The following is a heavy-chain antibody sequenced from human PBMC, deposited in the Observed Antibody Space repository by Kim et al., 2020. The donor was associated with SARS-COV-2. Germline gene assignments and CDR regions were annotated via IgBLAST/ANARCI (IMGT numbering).Heavy chain of an antibody. CDR3: ARVQKYYYYGMDV. Sequence: GGSLRLSCAASGFTVSSNYMSWVRQAPGKGLEWVSVIYSGGSTYYADSVKGRFTISRDNSKNTLYLQMNSLRAEDTAVYYCARVQKYYYYGMDVWGQGTTVTVS. CDR1: GFTVSSNY. CDR2: IYSGGST. D-gene: IGHD4-4*01. J-gene: IGHJ6*02. V-gene: IGHV3-53*01.